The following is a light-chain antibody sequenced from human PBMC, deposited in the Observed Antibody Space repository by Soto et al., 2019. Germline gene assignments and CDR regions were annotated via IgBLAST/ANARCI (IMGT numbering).Light chain of an antibody. CDR3: SLHTSGSTVYV. Sequence: QSVLTQPASVSGSPGQSSTISCTGTSRDVGGYNYVYWYQQQPDKAPKIMIYDVINRPSAVSNSVSGYNCGNTGSLTISGLQAEDETDYYCSLHTSGSTVYVFGTGTKVTVL. J-gene: IGLJ1*01. V-gene: IGLV2-14*01. CDR1: SRDVGGYNY. CDR2: DVI.